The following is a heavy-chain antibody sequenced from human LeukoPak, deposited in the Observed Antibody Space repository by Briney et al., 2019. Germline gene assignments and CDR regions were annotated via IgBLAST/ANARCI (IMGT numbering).Heavy chain of an antibody. CDR3: ASVPAATTDV. Sequence: GGSLRLSCAASGFTFSSYEMNWVRQARGKGLEWVPYISSSGSTIYYADSVKGRFTISRDNAKNSLYLQMNSLRAEDTAVYYCASVPAATTDVWGKGTTVTVSS. D-gene: IGHD2-2*01. J-gene: IGHJ6*04. CDR2: ISSSGSTI. V-gene: IGHV3-48*03. CDR1: GFTFSSYE.